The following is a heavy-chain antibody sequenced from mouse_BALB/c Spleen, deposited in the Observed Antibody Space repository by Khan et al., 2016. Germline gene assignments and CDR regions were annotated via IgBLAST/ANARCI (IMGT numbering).Heavy chain of an antibody. V-gene: IGHV4-1*02. Sequence: EVKLLESGGGLVQPGGSLKLSCAASGFDFSRYWMSWVRQAPGKGLEWIGEINPDSSTINYTPSLKDKFIISRDNATITLYLQMSKLRSEDTARYYCASTFWYFDVWGAGTTVTVSS. CDR1: GFDFSRYW. CDR2: INPDSSTI. CDR3: ASTFWYFDV. J-gene: IGHJ1*01.